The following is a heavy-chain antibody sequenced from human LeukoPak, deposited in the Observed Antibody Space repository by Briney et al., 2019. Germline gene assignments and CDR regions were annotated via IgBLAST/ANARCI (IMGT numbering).Heavy chain of an antibody. CDR1: GGSFSGYY. J-gene: IGHJ6*03. Sequence: PSETLSLTCAVYGGSFSGYYWSWIRQPPGKGLEWIGEINHSGSTNYNPSLKSRVTISVDTSKNQFSLKLSSVTAADTAVYYCARLIRQLVPYYYYYIDVWGKGTTVTVSS. V-gene: IGHV4-34*01. CDR3: ARLIRQLVPYYYYYIDV. CDR2: INHSGST. D-gene: IGHD6-6*01.